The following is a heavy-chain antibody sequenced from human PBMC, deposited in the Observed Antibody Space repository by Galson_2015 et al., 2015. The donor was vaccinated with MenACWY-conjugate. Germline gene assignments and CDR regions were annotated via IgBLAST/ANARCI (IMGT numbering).Heavy chain of an antibody. CDR2: ISPDDSNT. CDR1: GYSFSTYW. CDR3: ARHPPGGRGMDV. D-gene: IGHD1-26*01. Sequence: QSGAEVKKPGESLTISCKGSGYSFSTYWISWVRQMPGKGLEWMGLISPDDSNTRYSPAFQGQVTISADRSISTAYLQWNTLQASDTAIYYCARHPPGGRGMDVWGQGTTVTVSS. V-gene: IGHV5-51*01. J-gene: IGHJ6*02.